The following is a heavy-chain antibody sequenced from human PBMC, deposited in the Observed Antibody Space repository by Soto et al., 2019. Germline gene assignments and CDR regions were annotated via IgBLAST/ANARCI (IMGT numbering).Heavy chain of an antibody. Sequence: GGSLRLSCAASGFTFSSYAMSWVRQAPGKGLEWVSGISWNSGSIGYADSVKGRFTISRDNAKNSLYLQMNSLRAEDTALYYCAKDIGPYYYDRGGAFDIWGQGTMVTVSS. CDR1: GFTFSSYA. CDR2: ISWNSGSI. CDR3: AKDIGPYYYDRGGAFDI. J-gene: IGHJ3*02. V-gene: IGHV3-9*01. D-gene: IGHD3-22*01.